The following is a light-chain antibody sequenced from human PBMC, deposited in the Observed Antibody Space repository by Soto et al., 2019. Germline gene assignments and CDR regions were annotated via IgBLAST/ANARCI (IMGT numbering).Light chain of an antibody. J-gene: IGKJ5*01. CDR3: HQLNSFPIT. CDR1: QGINSW. CDR2: AAS. Sequence: DIQMTQSPSSVSASVGDRVTITCRASQGINSWLAWYQQKPGRAPKLLIYAASSLQSGVPSRFSGSGSGTDFTLTISSLQPVDFATYYCHQLNSFPITFGQGTRLEIK. V-gene: IGKV1D-12*01.